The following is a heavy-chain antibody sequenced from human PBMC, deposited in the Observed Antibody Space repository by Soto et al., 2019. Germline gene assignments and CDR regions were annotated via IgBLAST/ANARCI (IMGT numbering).Heavy chain of an antibody. V-gene: IGHV1-18*01. D-gene: IGHD1-26*01. Sequence: ASVKVPCEASGYTFTSYGISWVRQAPGQGLEWMGWISAYNGNTNYAQKLQGRVTMTTDTSTSTAYMELRSLRSDDPAVYYCARDIGELPGYWFDPWGQGTLVTVSS. CDR3: ARDIGELPGYWFDP. J-gene: IGHJ5*02. CDR1: GYTFTSYG. CDR2: ISAYNGNT.